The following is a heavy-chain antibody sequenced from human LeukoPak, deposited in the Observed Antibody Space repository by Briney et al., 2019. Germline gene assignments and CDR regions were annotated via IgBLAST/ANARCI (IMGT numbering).Heavy chain of an antibody. CDR1: GGSFSGYY. CDR2: INHSGST. V-gene: IGHV4-34*01. D-gene: IGHD2-2*01. J-gene: IGHJ5*02. Sequence: SETLSLTCAVYGGSFSGYYWSWIRQPPGKGLEWIGEINHSGSTNYNPSLESRVTISVDTSKNQFSLKLSSVTAADTAVYYCARGLYCSSTSCIAGGWFDPWGQGTLVTVSS. CDR3: ARGLYCSSTSCIAGGWFDP.